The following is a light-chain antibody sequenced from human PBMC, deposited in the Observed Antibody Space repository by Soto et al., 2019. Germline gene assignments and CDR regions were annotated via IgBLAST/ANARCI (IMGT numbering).Light chain of an antibody. CDR3: QXXSNWPWT. CDR2: DAS. J-gene: IGKJ1*01. CDR1: XXXRXX. V-gene: IGKV3-11*01. Sequence: EIVLTQSPATLSLSPGXXXXXXXXASXXXRXXLAWYQQKPGQAPRLLIYDASNRATGIPGRFSGSGSGTDFTLTISNLEPEXXAVXYXQXXSNWPWTFGQGAKVEIK.